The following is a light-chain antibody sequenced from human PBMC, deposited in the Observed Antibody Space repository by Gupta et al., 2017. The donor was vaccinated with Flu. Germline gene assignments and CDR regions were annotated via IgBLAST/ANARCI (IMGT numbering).Light chain of an antibody. CDR3: SSYTTRSTVV. V-gene: IGLV2-14*03. Sequence: SALTPPASVSGSPGQSITISCTETSSDVGASNSVSWYQHHPGKAPKLMIYDVSDRPSGVSDRFSGSKSGNTASLTISGLQAEDEADYYCSSYTTRSTVVFGGGTKLTVL. CDR2: DVS. J-gene: IGLJ2*01. CDR1: SSDVGASNS.